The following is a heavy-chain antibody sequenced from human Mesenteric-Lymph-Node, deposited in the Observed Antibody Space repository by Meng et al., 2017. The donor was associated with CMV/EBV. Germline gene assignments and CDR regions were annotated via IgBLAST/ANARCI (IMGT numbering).Heavy chain of an antibody. CDR3: ARGDLTIYYYYHAMDV. D-gene: IGHD2-2*01. CDR1: GFTFSSYW. Sequence: GESLKISCAASGFTFSSYWMSWVRQAPGKGLEWVANVKQDGSEKYYVDSVKGRFTISRDNSKNTLYLQMNSLRAEDTAVYYCARGDLTIYYYYHAMDVWGQGTTVTVSS. CDR2: VKQDGSEK. J-gene: IGHJ6*02. V-gene: IGHV3-7*01.